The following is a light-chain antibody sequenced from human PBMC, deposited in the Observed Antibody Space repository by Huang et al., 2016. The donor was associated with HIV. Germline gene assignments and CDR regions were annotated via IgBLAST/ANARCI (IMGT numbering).Light chain of an antibody. Sequence: EIVLTQSPGTLSLSPGERATLSCRASPSVSSNYLAWYQQKPGQAPRLLIYGASSRAAGIPDRFSGSGSGTDFTFTISSLESEDSAAYYCQQYDSSPETFGQGTKVEIK. V-gene: IGKV3-20*01. CDR3: QQYDSSPET. CDR1: PSVSSNY. CDR2: GAS. J-gene: IGKJ1*01.